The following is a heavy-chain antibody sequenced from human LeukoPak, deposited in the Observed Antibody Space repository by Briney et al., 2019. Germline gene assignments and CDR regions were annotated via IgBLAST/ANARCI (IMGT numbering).Heavy chain of an antibody. V-gene: IGHV4-61*02. CDR3: AMGGGLGIVDY. Sequence: SETLSPTCTVSGGSISSGTYYWRWIRQPAGKGLEWIGRISTSGSTDYNPSLKSRVTISVDMSKNQFSLKLSSVTAADTAVYYCAMGGGLGIVDYWGQGTLVTVSS. D-gene: IGHD7-27*01. CDR1: GGSISSGTYY. CDR2: ISTSGST. J-gene: IGHJ4*02.